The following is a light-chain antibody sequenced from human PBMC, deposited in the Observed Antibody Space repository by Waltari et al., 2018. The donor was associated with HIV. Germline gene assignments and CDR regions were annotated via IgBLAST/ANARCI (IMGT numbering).Light chain of an antibody. V-gene: IGLV3-1*01. CDR2: LNN. CDR3: QAWDSVTGV. CDR1: RLGDYY. Sequence: SFELTQSPSVSVSPGQTASITCSGDRLGDYYVCWYHQKPGQSPALVIYLNNKRPSGIPGRFSGSNSGNTATLTISGPQAMDEADYYCQAWDSVTGVFGTGTKVTVL. J-gene: IGLJ1*01.